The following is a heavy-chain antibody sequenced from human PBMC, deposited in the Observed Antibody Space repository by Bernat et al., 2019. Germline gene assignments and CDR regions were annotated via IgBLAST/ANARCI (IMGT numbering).Heavy chain of an antibody. V-gene: IGHV3-74*01. D-gene: IGHD2-15*01. J-gene: IGHJ6*03. CDR2: INSDGSST. Sequence: EVQLVESGGGLVQPGGSLRLSCAASGFTFSSYWMHWVRQAPGKGLVSVSRINSDGSSTSYADSVKGRFTISRDSAKNSLYLQMNSLRAEDTAVYYCARWVRAGYCSGGSCYGDYYMDVWGKGTTVTVSS. CDR3: ARWVRAGYCSGGSCYGDYYMDV. CDR1: GFTFSSYW.